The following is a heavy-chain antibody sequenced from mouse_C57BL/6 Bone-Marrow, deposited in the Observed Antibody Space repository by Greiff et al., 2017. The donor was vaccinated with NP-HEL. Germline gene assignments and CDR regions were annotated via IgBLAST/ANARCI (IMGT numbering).Heavy chain of an antibody. Sequence: VQLQQSGAELVRPGASVKLSCTASGFNIKDYYMHWVKQRPEQGLEWIGRIDPEDGDTEYAPKFQGKATMTADTSSNPAYLQLSSLTSEDTAVYYCTTRVTTRGDFDYWGQGTTLTVSS. D-gene: IGHD2-2*01. CDR2: IDPEDGDT. J-gene: IGHJ2*01. V-gene: IGHV14-1*01. CDR3: TTRVTTRGDFDY. CDR1: GFNIKDYY.